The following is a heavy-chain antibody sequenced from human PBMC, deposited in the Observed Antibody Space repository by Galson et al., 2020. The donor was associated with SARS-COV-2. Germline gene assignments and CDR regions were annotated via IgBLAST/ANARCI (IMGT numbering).Heavy chain of an antibody. CDR1: GFIFDDYG. CDR2: IRWNGANS. V-gene: IGHV3-20*04. Sequence: GESLKISCVASGFIFDDYGMSWVRQAPGKGLEWVAGIRWNGANSGYVDSVKGRFTISRDNTKRSLHLQMNSLRGEDTAFYYCVRDKWFGEPNEGQPLDKWGQGTLVTVSS. D-gene: IGHD3-10*01. CDR3: VRDKWFGEPNEGQPLDK. J-gene: IGHJ4*02.